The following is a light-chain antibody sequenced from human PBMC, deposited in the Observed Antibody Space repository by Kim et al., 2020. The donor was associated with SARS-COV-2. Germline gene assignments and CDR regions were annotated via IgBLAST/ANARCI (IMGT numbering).Light chain of an antibody. V-gene: IGKV3-20*01. J-gene: IGKJ1*01. CDR3: HQYSSAPRT. CDR2: GVS. Sequence: EIVLTQSPGTLSLSPGEGATLSCRASQSINNNYLAWYQHKPGQAPRLLISGVSIRATGIPDRFSGSGSETDFTLIISRLEPEDFAVYYCHQYSSAPRTFGQGTKVDIK. CDR1: QSINNNY.